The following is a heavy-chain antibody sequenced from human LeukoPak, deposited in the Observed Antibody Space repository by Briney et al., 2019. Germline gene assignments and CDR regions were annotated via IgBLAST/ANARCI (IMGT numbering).Heavy chain of an antibody. V-gene: IGHV3-23*01. CDR1: RFTVTNYA. CDR3: AKWGDYDILTGYYVPDY. Sequence: GTSLRLSCVASRFTVTNYAISWVRQAPGKGLEWVSAITGSDGTSHYADSVKGRFTISRDNSKNTLYLQVNSLRAEDTAVYYCAKWGDYDILTGYYVPDYWGQGTLVTVSS. J-gene: IGHJ4*02. CDR2: ITGSDGTS. D-gene: IGHD3-9*01.